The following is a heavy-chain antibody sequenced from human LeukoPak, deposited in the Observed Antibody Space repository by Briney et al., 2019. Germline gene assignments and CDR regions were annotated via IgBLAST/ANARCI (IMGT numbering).Heavy chain of an antibody. CDR1: GGSISSYY. CDR2: IYYSGST. Sequence: SETLSLTCTVSGGSISSYYWSWIRQPPGKGLEWIGYIYYSGSTNYNPSLKSRVTISVDTSKNQFSLKLSSVTAADTAVYYCARDLGYCSGGSCYPSYYFDYWGQGTLVTVSS. J-gene: IGHJ4*02. CDR3: ARDLGYCSGGSCYPSYYFDY. V-gene: IGHV4-59*01. D-gene: IGHD2-15*01.